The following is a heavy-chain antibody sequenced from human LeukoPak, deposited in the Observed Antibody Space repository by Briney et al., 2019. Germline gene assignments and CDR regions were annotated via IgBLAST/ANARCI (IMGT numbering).Heavy chain of an antibody. CDR1: GYTFTSYG. CDR3: ARDGAISPGGIDSFDI. CDR2: ISAYNGNT. D-gene: IGHD3-16*01. J-gene: IGHJ3*02. Sequence: ASVKVSCKASGYTFTSYGISWVRQAPGQGLEWMGWISAYNGNTNYAQKFQGRVSMTTDTSTNTGYMELWSLRSDDTAVYYCARDGAISPGGIDSFDIWGQGTMVTVSS. V-gene: IGHV1-18*01.